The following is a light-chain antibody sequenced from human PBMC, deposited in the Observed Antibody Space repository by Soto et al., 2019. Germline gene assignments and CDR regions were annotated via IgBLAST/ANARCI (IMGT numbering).Light chain of an antibody. CDR3: QHYGSSPRT. CDR2: RKS. J-gene: IGKJ1*01. V-gene: IGKV3-20*01. CDR1: QSVSSNY. Sequence: EIVLTQSPGTLSLSPGEPAIFSCRSSQSVSSNYLAWYQQKPGQANRLLIYRKSRRATGIPDRFSGSGSGKDCTLNISRLEPEDFELYYCQHYGSSPRTFGQGTKVDI.